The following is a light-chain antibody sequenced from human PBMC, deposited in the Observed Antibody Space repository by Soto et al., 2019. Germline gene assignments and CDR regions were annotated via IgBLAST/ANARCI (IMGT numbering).Light chain of an antibody. V-gene: IGLV1-44*01. Sequence: QSALTQPPSASGTPGQRVTISCSGSSSNIGSNTVNWYQQLPGTAPKLLIYSNNQRPSGAPDRFSGSKSGTSASLAISGLQSEDEADYYCAAWDDSLNASYVFGTGTKVTVL. CDR1: SSNIGSNT. J-gene: IGLJ1*01. CDR3: AAWDDSLNASYV. CDR2: SNN.